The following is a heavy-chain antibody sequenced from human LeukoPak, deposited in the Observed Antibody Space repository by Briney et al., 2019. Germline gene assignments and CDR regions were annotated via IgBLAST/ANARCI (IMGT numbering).Heavy chain of an antibody. D-gene: IGHD5-18*01. Sequence: SETLSLTCTVSGGSISSYYWSWIRQPPGKGLEWIGEINHSGSTNYNPSLKSRVTISVDTSKNQFSLKLSSVTAADTAVYYCARGRGYSYGPKGFDPWGQGTLVTVSS. V-gene: IGHV4-34*01. CDR3: ARGRGYSYGPKGFDP. J-gene: IGHJ5*02. CDR2: INHSGST. CDR1: GGSISSYY.